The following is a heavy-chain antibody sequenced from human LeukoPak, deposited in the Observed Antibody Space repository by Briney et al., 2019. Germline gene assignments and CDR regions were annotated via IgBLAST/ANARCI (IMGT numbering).Heavy chain of an antibody. CDR1: GYTFTTYY. CDR3: ARSGRGTYYYFDL. V-gene: IGHV1-46*01. J-gene: IGHJ4*02. CDR2: INPGGGST. D-gene: IGHD1-26*01. Sequence: ASVKVSCKASGYTFTTYYMHWVRQAPGQGLEWMGIINPGGGSTSYAQKFQGRVTMTRDTSTSTAYMELRSLRSDDTAVYYCARSGRGTYYYFDLWGQGTLVTVSS.